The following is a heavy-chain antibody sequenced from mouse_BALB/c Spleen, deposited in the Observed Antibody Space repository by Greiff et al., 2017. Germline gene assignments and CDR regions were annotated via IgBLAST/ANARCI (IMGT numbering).Heavy chain of an antibody. CDR1: GYSITSGYY. Sequence: EVQLQESGPGLVKPSQSLSLTCSVTGYSITSGYYWNWIRQFPGNKLEWMGYISYDGSNNYNPSLKNRISITRDTSKNQFFLKLNSVTTEDTATYYWARVNDYDPFAYWGQGTLVTVSA. CDR2: ISYDGSN. J-gene: IGHJ3*01. CDR3: ARVNDYDPFAY. D-gene: IGHD2-4*01. V-gene: IGHV3-6*02.